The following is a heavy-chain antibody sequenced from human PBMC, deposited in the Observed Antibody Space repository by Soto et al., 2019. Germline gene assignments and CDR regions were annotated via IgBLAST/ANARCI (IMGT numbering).Heavy chain of an antibody. CDR1: GGSISSGDYY. J-gene: IGHJ4*02. V-gene: IGHV4-30-4*01. D-gene: IGHD1-26*01. Sequence: QVQLQESGPGLVKPSQTLSLTCTVSGGSISSGDYYWSWIRQPPGKGLDWIGYIYYSGSTYYHPSLKSRVTMSVDTSKNQFSRTMSSVTAADTAVYYCARDVGDADYRDYWGQGTLVTVSS. CDR3: ARDVGDADYRDY. CDR2: IYYSGST.